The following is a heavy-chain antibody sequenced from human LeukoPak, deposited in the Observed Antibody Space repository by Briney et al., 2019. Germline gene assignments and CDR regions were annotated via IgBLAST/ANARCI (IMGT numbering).Heavy chain of an antibody. CDR1: GGSISSYY. CDR2: IYYSGST. V-gene: IGHV4-59*01. CDR3: ARHSSCSWYPYYYYGMDV. D-gene: IGHD6-13*01. J-gene: IGHJ6*02. Sequence: SETLSLTCTVSGGSISSYYWSWIRQPPGKGLEWIGYIYYSGSTNYNPSLKSRVTISVDTSKNQFSLKLSSVTAADTAVYYCARHSSCSWYPYYYYGMDVWGQGTTVTVSS.